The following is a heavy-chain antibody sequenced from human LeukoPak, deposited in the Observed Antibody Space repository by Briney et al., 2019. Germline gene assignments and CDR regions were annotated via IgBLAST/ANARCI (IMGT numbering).Heavy chain of an antibody. J-gene: IGHJ6*02. CDR3: ARAARGAYYAMDV. CDR2: IHYSGST. CDR1: GGSISSYY. V-gene: IGHV4-59*01. Sequence: ASETLSLTCTVSGGSISSYYWSWIRQPPGKGLEWIGYIHYSGSTNYNPPLKDRVTISVDTSKNQLSLKLSSVTAADTAVYYCARAARGAYYAMDVWGQGTTVTVSS.